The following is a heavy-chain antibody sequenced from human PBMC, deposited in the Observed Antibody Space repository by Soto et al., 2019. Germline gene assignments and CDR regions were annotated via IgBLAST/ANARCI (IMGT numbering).Heavy chain of an antibody. V-gene: IGHV4-59*01. J-gene: IGHJ5*02. D-gene: IGHD2-21*01. CDR3: AREFGVIGGSFDP. CDR1: GGSISSYY. CDR2: IYYSGST. Sequence: QVQLQESGPGLVKPSETLSLTCTVSGGSISSYYWSWIRQPPGKGLEWIGYIYYSGSTNYNPSLKSRVTISVDTSKNQFSLKLSSVTAADTAVYYCAREFGVIGGSFDPWGQGTLVTVSS.